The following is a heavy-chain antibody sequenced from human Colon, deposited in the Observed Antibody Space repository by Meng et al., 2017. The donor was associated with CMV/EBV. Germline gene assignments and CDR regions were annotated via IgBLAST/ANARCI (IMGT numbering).Heavy chain of an antibody. CDR1: GFTLSNYA. J-gene: IGHJ4*02. V-gene: IGHV3-23*01. CDR2: ISGSAGNT. CDR3: AKDLSITTAGSPLDY. Sequence: SGFTLSNYAMSWVRQAPGKGLERVSTISGSAGNTYYADSVKGRFTISRDNSKNTLSMQMNSLRAEDTAVYYCAKDLSITTAGSPLDYWGQGTLVTVSS. D-gene: IGHD6-13*01.